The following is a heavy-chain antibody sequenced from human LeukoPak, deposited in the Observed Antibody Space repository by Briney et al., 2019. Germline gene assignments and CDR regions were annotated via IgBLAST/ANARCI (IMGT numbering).Heavy chain of an antibody. D-gene: IGHD5-12*01. Sequence: PGGSLTLSCAASGFTFSHAWVSWVRQCPGKGLEWVGRIKSKNDGETRDYAAPVKGRFTISRDESKAEVYLHMTSLKAEDTAVYYCAKAVDIVATIWVDYWGQGTLVTVSS. CDR2: IKSKNDGETR. CDR3: AKAVDIVATIWVDY. V-gene: IGHV3-15*01. CDR1: GFTFSHAW. J-gene: IGHJ4*02.